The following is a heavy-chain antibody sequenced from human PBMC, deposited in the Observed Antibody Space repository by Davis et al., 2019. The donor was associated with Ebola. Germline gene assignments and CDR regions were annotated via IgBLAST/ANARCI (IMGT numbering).Heavy chain of an antibody. V-gene: IGHV3-23*01. CDR1: GFTFSSYA. J-gene: IGHJ3*02. CDR3: AKDVEMATIITDDAFDI. Sequence: GESLKISCAASGFTFSSYAMSWVRQAPGKGLEWVSAISGSGGSTYYADSVKGRFTISRDNSKNTLYLQMNSLRAEDTAVYYCAKDVEMATIITDDAFDILGQGTMVTVSS. D-gene: IGHD5-24*01. CDR2: ISGSGGST.